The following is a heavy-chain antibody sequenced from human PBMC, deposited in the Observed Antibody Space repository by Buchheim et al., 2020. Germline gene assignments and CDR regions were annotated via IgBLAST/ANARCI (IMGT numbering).Heavy chain of an antibody. CDR2: ISSSSSTI. Sequence: EVQLVESGGGLVQPGGSLRLSCAASGFTFSSYSMNWVRQAPGKGLEWVSYISSSSSTIYHADSVKGRFTISRDNAKNSLYPQMNSLRAEDTAVYYCARERGYNYGYSDYWGQGTL. CDR3: ARERGYNYGYSDY. J-gene: IGHJ4*02. V-gene: IGHV3-48*04. D-gene: IGHD5-18*01. CDR1: GFTFSSYS.